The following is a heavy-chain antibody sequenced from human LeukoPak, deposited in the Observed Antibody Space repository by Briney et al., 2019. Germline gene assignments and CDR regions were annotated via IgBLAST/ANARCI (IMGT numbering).Heavy chain of an antibody. CDR3: ATGYCSGGSCGSFDY. CDR2: INWNGGST. J-gene: IGHJ4*02. D-gene: IGHD2-15*01. CDR1: GFTFSSYA. V-gene: IGHV3-20*04. Sequence: GGSLRLSCAASGFTFSSYAMSWVRQAPGKGLEWVSGINWNGGSTGYADSVKGRFTISRDNAKNSLYLQMNSLRAEATALYYCATGYCSGGSCGSFDYWGQGTLVTVSS.